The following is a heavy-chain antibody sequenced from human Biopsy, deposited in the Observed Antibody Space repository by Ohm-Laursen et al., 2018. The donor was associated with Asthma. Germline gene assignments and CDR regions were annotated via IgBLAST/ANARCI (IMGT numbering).Heavy chain of an antibody. Sequence: SSVKVSCKTSGDSFSNYAISWVRQAPGQGLEWMGGLIPVLGTPDHAQMFEGRVTITADESTSTTYMELSSLSSEDTAVYYCARGYSGSDRIVYYYSGLEVWGQGTTVTVSS. CDR3: ARGYSGSDRIVYYYSGLEV. D-gene: IGHD5-12*01. V-gene: IGHV1-69*01. CDR2: LIPVLGTP. J-gene: IGHJ6*02. CDR1: GDSFSNYA.